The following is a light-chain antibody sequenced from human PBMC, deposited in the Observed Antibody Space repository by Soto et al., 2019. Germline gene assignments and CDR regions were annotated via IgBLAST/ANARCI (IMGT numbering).Light chain of an antibody. Sequence: QSVLTQPASVSGSPGQSITISCTGTSSDVGSYNLVSWYQQHPGKAPKLMIYEGSKRPSGVSNRFSGSKSGNTASLTISGRHAEDEADYYCCSYAGSSPHVVFGGGTKLTVL. CDR2: EGS. CDR3: CSYAGSSPHVV. V-gene: IGLV2-23*01. J-gene: IGLJ2*01. CDR1: SSDVGSYNL.